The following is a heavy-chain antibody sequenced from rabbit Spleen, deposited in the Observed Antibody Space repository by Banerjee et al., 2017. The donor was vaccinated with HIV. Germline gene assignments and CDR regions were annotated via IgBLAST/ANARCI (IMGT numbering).Heavy chain of an antibody. CDR3: ARDLAAIIGWNFNL. J-gene: IGHJ4*01. D-gene: IGHD1-1*01. V-gene: IGHV1S45*01. Sequence: QEQLVESGGGLVKPGASLTLTCKASAFSFSRGYDMCWVRQAPGKGLEWIACIYTGNSKTYYANWAKGRFTISKTSSTTVTLQMTRLTAADTATYFCARDLAAIIGWNFNLWGQGTLVTVS. CDR2: IYTGNSKT. CDR1: AFSFSRGYD.